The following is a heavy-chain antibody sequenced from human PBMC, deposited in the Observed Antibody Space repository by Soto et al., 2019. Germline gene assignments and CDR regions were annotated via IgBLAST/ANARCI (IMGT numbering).Heavy chain of an antibody. CDR2: IYYSGSI. CDR1: GGSISSGDYY. CDR3: AREAEGSPNYGYYYYGKDV. D-gene: IGHD3-10*01. J-gene: IGHJ6*02. V-gene: IGHV4-30-4*01. Sequence: SETLSLTCTVSGGSISSGDYYWSWIRQPPGKGLEWIGYIYYSGSIYYNPSLKSRVTISVATSKNQFSLKLSSVTAADTAVYYCAREAEGSPNYGYYYYGKDVWGQGTTVTVSS.